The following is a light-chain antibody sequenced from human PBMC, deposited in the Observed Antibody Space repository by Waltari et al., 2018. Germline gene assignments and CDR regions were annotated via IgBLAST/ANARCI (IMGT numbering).Light chain of an antibody. CDR2: AAS. CDR1: QSISSY. J-gene: IGKJ2*01. Sequence: DIQMTQSPSSLSASVGDRVTITCRASQSISSYLNWYQQKPGKAPNLLIYAASSLQSGVPSRFSGSGSERDFTLTISSLQPEDFATYYCQQSYSTPRTFGQGTKLEI. CDR3: QQSYSTPRT. V-gene: IGKV1-39*01.